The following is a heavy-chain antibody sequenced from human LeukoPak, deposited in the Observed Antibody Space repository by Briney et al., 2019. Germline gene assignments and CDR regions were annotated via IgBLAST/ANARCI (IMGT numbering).Heavy chain of an antibody. CDR1: GGTFSSTT. CDR2: ITPIFRTP. D-gene: IGHD2-21*02. J-gene: IGHJ4*02. Sequence: SVKVSCKASGGTFSSTTINWVRQAAGQGLEWMGGITPIFRTPNYAQKFQSRVTITAVESMSTAYMELSSLRSEDTAVNYCARGWLAETTVVTPYNYWGQGTLVTVSS. CDR3: ARGWLAETTVVTPYNY. V-gene: IGHV1-69*13.